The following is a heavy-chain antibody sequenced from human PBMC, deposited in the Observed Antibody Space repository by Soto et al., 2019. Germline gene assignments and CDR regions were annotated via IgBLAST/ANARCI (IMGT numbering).Heavy chain of an antibody. V-gene: IGHV1-69*01. CDR3: AREASGGLIVGATCWFDP. Sequence: QVQLVQSGAEVKKPGSSVKVSCKASGGTFSSYAISWVRQAPGQGLEWMGGIIPIFGTANYAQKFQGRVTNTADESTSTAYMELSSLRSEDTAVYYCAREASGGLIVGATCWFDPWGQGTLVTVSS. CDR2: IIPIFGTA. J-gene: IGHJ5*02. CDR1: GGTFSSYA. D-gene: IGHD1-26*01.